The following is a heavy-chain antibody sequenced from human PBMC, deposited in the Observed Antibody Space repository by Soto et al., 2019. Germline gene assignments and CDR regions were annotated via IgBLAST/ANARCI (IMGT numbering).Heavy chain of an antibody. V-gene: IGHV3-23*01. CDR1: GFPFSSYD. Sequence: ASLRLSCAASGFPFSSYDMSWVRQAPGKGLDWVSVIRGSDGSTYYANSVKGRFTISRDDSKNTLFLQMNSLRAEDTAIYYCTKGGHLDYWGPGTLVTVSS. D-gene: IGHD3-10*01. CDR3: TKGGHLDY. J-gene: IGHJ4*02. CDR2: IRGSDGST.